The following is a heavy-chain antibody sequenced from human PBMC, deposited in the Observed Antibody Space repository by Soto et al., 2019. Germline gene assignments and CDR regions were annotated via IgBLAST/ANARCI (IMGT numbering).Heavy chain of an antibody. V-gene: IGHV5-51*01. CDR3: ARHTAMVFNYYYYYGMDV. Sequence: PGESLKICCKVSGYSFTSYWIGWVRQMPGKGLEWMGIIYPGDSDTRYSPSFQGQVTISADKSISTAYLQWSSLKASDTAMYYCARHTAMVFNYYYYYGMDVWGQGTTVTVSS. J-gene: IGHJ6*02. CDR2: IYPGDSDT. D-gene: IGHD5-18*01. CDR1: GYSFTSYW.